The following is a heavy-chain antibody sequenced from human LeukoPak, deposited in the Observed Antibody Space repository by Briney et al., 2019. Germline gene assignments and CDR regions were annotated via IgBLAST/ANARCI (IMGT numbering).Heavy chain of an antibody. CDR1: GFTFSGSA. J-gene: IGHJ5*02. V-gene: IGHV3-73*01. CDR3: TQTPCGGDGS. Sequence: GGSLRLSCAASGFTFSGSAMHWVRQASGKGLEWVGRITSKANSYATAYAASVKGRFTISRDDSKSTAYLQMNSLKTEDTAVYYCTQTPCGGDGSWGQGTLVTVSS. D-gene: IGHD2-21*02. CDR2: ITSKANSYAT.